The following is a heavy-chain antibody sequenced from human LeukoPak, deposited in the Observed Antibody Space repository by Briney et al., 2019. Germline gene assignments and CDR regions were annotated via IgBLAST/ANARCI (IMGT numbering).Heavy chain of an antibody. J-gene: IGHJ6*02. Sequence: GGSLRLSCAASGFTFSSYAMSWVRQAPGKGLEWVSAISGSGGSTYYADSVKGRFTISRHNSKNTLYLQMNSLRAEDTAVYYCARDLGAPLVVPAASYGMDVWGQGTTVTVSS. CDR3: ARDLGAPLVVPAASYGMDV. V-gene: IGHV3-23*01. D-gene: IGHD2-2*01. CDR1: GFTFSSYA. CDR2: ISGSGGST.